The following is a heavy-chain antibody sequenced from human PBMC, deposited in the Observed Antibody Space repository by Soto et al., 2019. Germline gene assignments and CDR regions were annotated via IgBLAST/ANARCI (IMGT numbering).Heavy chain of an antibody. V-gene: IGHV3-30-3*01. CDR3: ARYFEIHPSITMIVVEEPYFDY. J-gene: IGHJ4*02. CDR1: GFTFSSYA. D-gene: IGHD3-22*01. CDR2: ISYDGSNK. Sequence: QVQLVESGGGVVQPGRSLRLSCAASGFTFSSYAMHWVRQAPGKGLEWVAVISYDGSNKYYADSVKGRFTISRDNSKNTLYLQMNSLRAEDTAVYYRARYFEIHPSITMIVVEEPYFDYWGQGTLVAVSS.